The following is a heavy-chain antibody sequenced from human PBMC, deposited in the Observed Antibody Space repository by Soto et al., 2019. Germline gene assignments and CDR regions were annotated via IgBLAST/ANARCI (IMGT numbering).Heavy chain of an antibody. J-gene: IGHJ4*02. CDR2: ISGSGIST. CDR1: GFTFSSYA. CDR3: AKSPGSNAYYPKDY. D-gene: IGHD3-16*01. Sequence: EGQLLESGGGLVQPGGSLRLSCAASGFTFSSYAMTWVRQAPGKGLEWVSSISGSGISTYYADSVKGRFTISRDNSKNTLYLQMNSLRAEDAAVYYRAKSPGSNAYYPKDYWGPGTLVTLSS. V-gene: IGHV3-23*01.